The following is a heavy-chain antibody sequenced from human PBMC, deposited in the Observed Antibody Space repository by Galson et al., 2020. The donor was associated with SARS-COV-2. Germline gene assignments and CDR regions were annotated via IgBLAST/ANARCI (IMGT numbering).Heavy chain of an antibody. CDR2: IYYSGST. J-gene: IGHJ4*02. Sequence: PSETLSLTCTVSGGSISSSSYYWGWIRQPPGKGLEWIGSIYYSGSTYYNQSLKSRVTISVDTSKNQFSLKLSSVTAADTAVYYCAREVFLSGYYFDYWGQGTLVTVSS. D-gene: IGHD3-3*01. CDR1: GGSISSSSYY. CDR3: AREVFLSGYYFDY. V-gene: IGHV4-39*07.